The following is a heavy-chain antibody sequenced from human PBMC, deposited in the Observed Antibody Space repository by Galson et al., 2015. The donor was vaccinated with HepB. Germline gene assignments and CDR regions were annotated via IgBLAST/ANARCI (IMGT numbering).Heavy chain of an antibody. D-gene: IGHD6-19*01. Sequence: SLRLSCAASGFTFSSYAMSWARQAPGKGLEWVSAISGSGGSTYYADSVKGRFTISRDNSKNTLYLQMNSLRAEDTAVYYCAKDTSSGSQDWYFDLWGRGTLVTVSS. CDR3: AKDTSSGSQDWYFDL. CDR2: ISGSGGST. J-gene: IGHJ2*01. CDR1: GFTFSSYA. V-gene: IGHV3-23*01.